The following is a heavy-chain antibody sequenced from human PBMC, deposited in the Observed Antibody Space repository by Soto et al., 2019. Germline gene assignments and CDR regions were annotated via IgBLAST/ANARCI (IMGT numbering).Heavy chain of an antibody. D-gene: IGHD5-18*01. CDR1: GFTFSSYA. Sequence: GGSLRLSCAASGFTFSSYAMSWVRQAPGKGLEWVSAISGSGGSTYYADSVKGRFTISRDNSKNTLYLQMNSLRAEDTAVYYCEGGQLWFDFDYWGQGTLVTVSS. CDR3: EGGQLWFDFDY. J-gene: IGHJ4*02. V-gene: IGHV3-23*01. CDR2: ISGSGGST.